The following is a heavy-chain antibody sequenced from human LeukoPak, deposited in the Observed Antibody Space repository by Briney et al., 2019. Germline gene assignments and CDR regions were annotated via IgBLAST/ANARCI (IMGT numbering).Heavy chain of an antibody. CDR3: AKTPTDYYGLGSYFDY. J-gene: IGHJ4*02. CDR1: GFTFSRYA. D-gene: IGHD3-10*01. Sequence: GGSLRLSCAASGFTFSRYAMHWVRQAPGKGLEWVAVISYDGSNEYYADSVKGRFTISRDNSKNTLYLQMNSLRAEDTAVYYCAKTPTDYYGLGSYFDYWGQGTLVTVSS. V-gene: IGHV3-30-3*02. CDR2: ISYDGSNE.